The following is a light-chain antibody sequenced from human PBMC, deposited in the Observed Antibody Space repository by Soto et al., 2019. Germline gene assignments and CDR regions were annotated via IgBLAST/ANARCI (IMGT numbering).Light chain of an antibody. V-gene: IGLV1-40*01. CDR2: ANI. CDR3: QSYDSSLSGYV. CDR1: GSNIGAGYD. J-gene: IGLJ1*01. Sequence: QSVLTQPPSVSGAPGQRVTISCTGSGSNIGAGYDVHWYQQLPGTAPKLLIFANINRPSGVPDRFSGSKSGTSASLAITGLRAGDEADYYCQSYDSSLSGYVFGTGTKLTVL.